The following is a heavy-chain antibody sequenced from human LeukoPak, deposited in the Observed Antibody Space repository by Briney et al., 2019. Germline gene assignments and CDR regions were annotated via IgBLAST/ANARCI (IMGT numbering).Heavy chain of an antibody. CDR1: GGSISSGGYY. J-gene: IGHJ2*01. CDR2: IYYSGST. CDR3: ASTRAVAAADPYWYFDL. D-gene: IGHD6-13*01. Sequence: PSETLSLTCTVSGGSISSGGYYWSWIRQHPGKGLEWIGYIYYSGSTYYNPSLKSRVTISVDTSKNQFSLKLSSVTAADTAVYYCASTRAVAAADPYWYFDLWGRGTLVTVSS. V-gene: IGHV4-31*03.